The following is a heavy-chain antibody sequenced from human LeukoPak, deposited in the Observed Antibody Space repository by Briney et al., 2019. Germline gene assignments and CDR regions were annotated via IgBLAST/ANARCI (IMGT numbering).Heavy chain of an antibody. CDR1: GFTFSGYS. V-gene: IGHV3-48*02. CDR3: ARGYFDSSGYYHLGY. Sequence: GGSLRLSCAASGFTFSGYSMNWVRQAPGKGLEWVSYISSSSGTTYYADSVKGRFTISRDNAKNSLYLQVNSLRDEDTAVYYCARGYFDSSGYYHLGYWGQGTLVTVSS. CDR2: ISSSSGTT. D-gene: IGHD3-22*01. J-gene: IGHJ4*02.